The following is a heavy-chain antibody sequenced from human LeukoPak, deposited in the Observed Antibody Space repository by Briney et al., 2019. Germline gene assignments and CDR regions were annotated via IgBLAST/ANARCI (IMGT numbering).Heavy chain of an antibody. CDR1: GDSISSYY. CDR3: AFDSSGSSYYGMDV. V-gene: IGHV4-59*01. D-gene: IGHD6-19*01. CDR2: IYYSGST. Sequence: PSETLSLTCTVSGDSISSYYWSWLRQPPGKGLEGLGYIYYSGSTNYNPSLKRRVTISVDTSKNQFSLKLSSVTAADTAVYYCAFDSSGSSYYGMDVWGQGTTVTVSS. J-gene: IGHJ6*02.